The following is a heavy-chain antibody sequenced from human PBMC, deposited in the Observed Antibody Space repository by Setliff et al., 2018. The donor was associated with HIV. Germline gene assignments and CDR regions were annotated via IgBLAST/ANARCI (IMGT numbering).Heavy chain of an antibody. CDR1: GGSISTYY. Sequence: SETLSLTCTVSGGSISTYYWSWIRQPPGEGLEWIGYIYYSGSTYYNPSLKSRVAISVDTSKNQFSLKLSSVTAADTAVYYCARQGMADSSGWYAVGYWGQGTLVTVSS. CDR3: ARQGMADSSGWYAVGY. V-gene: IGHV4-59*06. CDR2: IYYSGST. J-gene: IGHJ4*02. D-gene: IGHD6-19*01.